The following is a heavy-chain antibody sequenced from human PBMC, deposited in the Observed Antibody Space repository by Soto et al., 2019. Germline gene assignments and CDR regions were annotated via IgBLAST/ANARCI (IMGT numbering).Heavy chain of an antibody. D-gene: IGHD5-12*01. CDR3: ARYSGYDSRGFDY. CDR2: IYYSGST. Sequence: QLQLQESGPGLVKTSETLSLTCTVSGGSISSSNYYWGWIRQPPGKGLEWIGSIYYSGSTYYNVSLKSRVAIFVDTSKNQFSLKLSSVTAADTAVYYCARYSGYDSRGFDYWGQGTLVTVSS. V-gene: IGHV4-39*01. CDR1: GGSISSSNYY. J-gene: IGHJ4*02.